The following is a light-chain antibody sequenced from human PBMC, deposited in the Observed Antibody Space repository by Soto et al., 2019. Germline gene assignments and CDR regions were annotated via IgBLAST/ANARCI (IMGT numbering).Light chain of an antibody. CDR3: KQYGYSPRT. CDR2: DTT. Sequence: EIVLTQSPGTLSLSPGESASLSCRASQSARSSYLAWYQHQPGQAPRLLMYDTTSRATGIPDRFSGSGSGTDFTLTISSLDPEDFAVYFCKQYGYSPRTFGQGTKVDIK. V-gene: IGKV3-20*01. J-gene: IGKJ1*01. CDR1: QSARSSY.